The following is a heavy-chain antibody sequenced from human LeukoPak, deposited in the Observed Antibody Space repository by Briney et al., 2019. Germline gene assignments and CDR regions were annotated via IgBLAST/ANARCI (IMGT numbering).Heavy chain of an antibody. CDR3: ARSRYYGSGRGNWFDP. CDR2: IYHSGST. J-gene: IGHJ5*02. CDR1: GYSISSGYY. V-gene: IGHV4-38-2*02. D-gene: IGHD3-10*01. Sequence: SETLSLTCTVSGYSISSGYYWGWIRQPPGKGLERIGSIYHSGSTYYNPSLKSRVTISVDTSKDQFSLKLSSVTAADTAVYYCARSRYYGSGRGNWFDPWGQGTLVTVSS.